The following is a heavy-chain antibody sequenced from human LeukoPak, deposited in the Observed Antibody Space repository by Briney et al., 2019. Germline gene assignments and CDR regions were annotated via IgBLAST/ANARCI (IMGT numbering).Heavy chain of an antibody. D-gene: IGHD6-19*01. J-gene: IGHJ4*02. CDR1: GGTFSSYA. Sequence: SVKVSCKASGGTFSSYAISWVRQAPGQGLEWMGRIIPIFGTANYAQKFQGRVTITTDESTSTAYMELSSLRSEDTAVYYCAKGHDVYSSGWYKFDYWGQGTLVTVSS. CDR2: IIPIFGTA. CDR3: AKGHDVYSSGWYKFDY. V-gene: IGHV1-69*05.